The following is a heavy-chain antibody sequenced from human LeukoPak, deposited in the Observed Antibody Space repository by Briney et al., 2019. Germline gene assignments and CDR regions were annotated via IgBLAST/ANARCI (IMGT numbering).Heavy chain of an antibody. D-gene: IGHD3-10*01. Sequence: ASVKVSCKASGYTFTSYYMHWVRQAPGQGLEWMGIINPSSGNTGYAQKFQGRVTITRNTSITTTYMELSSLRSEDTAVYYCARRSAYGSGSYYVDYWGQGTLVTVSS. J-gene: IGHJ4*02. CDR2: INPSSGNT. V-gene: IGHV1-8*03. CDR1: GYTFTSYY. CDR3: ARRSAYGSGSYYVDY.